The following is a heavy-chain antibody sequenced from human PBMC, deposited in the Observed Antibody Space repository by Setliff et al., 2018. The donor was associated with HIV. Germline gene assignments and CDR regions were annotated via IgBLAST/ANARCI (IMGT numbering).Heavy chain of an antibody. V-gene: IGHV4-39*07. J-gene: IGHJ3*01. Sequence: NPSETLSLTCTVSGGSISTSRYYWGWIRQPPGKGLEWIGSINYRGNTNYNPSLESRVTISLDTSKNQFSLRLTSVTAADTAVYYCARVRSYGSAYDAFDVWGPGTMVTVSS. CDR1: GGSISTSRYY. D-gene: IGHD3-10*01. CDR3: ARVRSYGSAYDAFDV. CDR2: INYRGNT.